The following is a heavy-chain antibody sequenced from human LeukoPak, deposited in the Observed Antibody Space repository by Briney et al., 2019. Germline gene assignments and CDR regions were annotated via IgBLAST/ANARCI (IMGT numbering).Heavy chain of an antibody. CDR3: ARDSYGKTDN. Sequence: PGGSLRLSCAASGFPFTSSWMSWVRLPPGKGLEWVANIKQDGSEEYYVDSVKGRFTISRDNAKNSLYLQMSSLRAEDTAVYYCARDSYGKTDNWGLGTLVTVSS. V-gene: IGHV3-7*04. CDR1: GFPFTSSW. D-gene: IGHD5-18*01. CDR2: IKQDGSEE. J-gene: IGHJ4*02.